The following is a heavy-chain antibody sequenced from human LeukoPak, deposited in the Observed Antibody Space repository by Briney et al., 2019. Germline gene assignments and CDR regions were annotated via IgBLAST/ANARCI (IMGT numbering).Heavy chain of an antibody. V-gene: IGHV7-4-1*02. CDR3: ARRSPSADAFDI. J-gene: IGHJ3*02. CDR1: GYSFTASY. Sequence: ASVKVSCKASGYSFTASYIHWVRQAPGQGLEWMGWINTKTGTPTYAQGFTGRFVFSLDISVTTASLQISNLKAEDTAFYYCARRSPSADAFDIWGQGTMVTVSS. CDR2: INTKTGTP.